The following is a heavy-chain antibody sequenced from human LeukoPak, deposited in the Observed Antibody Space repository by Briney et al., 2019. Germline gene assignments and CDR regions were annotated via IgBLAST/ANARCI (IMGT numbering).Heavy chain of an antibody. J-gene: IGHJ4*02. V-gene: IGHV3-74*01. CDR1: GFTFSSYW. CDR2: INTDGSTT. Sequence: PGGSLRLSCAASGFTFSSYWMHWVRQAPGKGLVWVSRINTDGSTTTYADSVKGRFTISRDNAKNTLYLQMNSLRAEDTAVYYCVRDLAGFHDYWAREPWSPSPQ. CDR3: VRDLAGFHDY.